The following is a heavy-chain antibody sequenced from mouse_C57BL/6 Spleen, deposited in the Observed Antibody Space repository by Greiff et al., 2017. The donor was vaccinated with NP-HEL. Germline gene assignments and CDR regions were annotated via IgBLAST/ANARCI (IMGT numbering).Heavy chain of an antibody. Sequence: DVHLVESGGGLVKPGGSLKLSCAASGFTFSSYAMSWVRQTPEKRLEWVATISDGGSYTYYPDNVKGRFTISRDNAKNNLYLQMSHLKSEDTAMYYCARDDYGSSPFAYWGQGTLVTVSA. CDR1: GFTFSSYA. CDR3: ARDDYGSSPFAY. V-gene: IGHV5-4*01. CDR2: ISDGGSYT. D-gene: IGHD1-1*01. J-gene: IGHJ3*01.